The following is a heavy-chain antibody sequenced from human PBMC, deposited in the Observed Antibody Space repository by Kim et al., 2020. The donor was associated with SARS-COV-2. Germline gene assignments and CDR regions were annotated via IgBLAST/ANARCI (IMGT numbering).Heavy chain of an antibody. CDR3: ARAGIAVAGTKEYNWFDP. D-gene: IGHD6-19*01. J-gene: IGHJ5*02. V-gene: IGHV1-69*13. CDR2: IIPIFGTA. CDR1: GGTFSSYA. Sequence: SVKVSCKASGGTFSSYAISWVRQAPGQGLEWMGGIIPIFGTANYAQKFQGRVTITADESTSTAYMELSSLRSEDTAVYYCARAGIAVAGTKEYNWFDPWGQGPLVTVSS.